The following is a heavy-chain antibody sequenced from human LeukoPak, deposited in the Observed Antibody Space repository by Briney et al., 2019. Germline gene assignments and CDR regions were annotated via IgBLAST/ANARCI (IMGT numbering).Heavy chain of an antibody. CDR2: IKQDGSDK. CDR1: GFTFSSHW. CDR3: ATLTYALFDY. V-gene: IGHV3-7*03. Sequence: GGSLRLSCVASGFTFSSHWMSWVRQAPGKGLEWVGNIKQDGSDKYHADSVKGRFTISRDNAKNSLYLQMSSLRAEDTAVYYCATLTYALFDYWGQGTLVTVSS. D-gene: IGHD2-2*01. J-gene: IGHJ4*02.